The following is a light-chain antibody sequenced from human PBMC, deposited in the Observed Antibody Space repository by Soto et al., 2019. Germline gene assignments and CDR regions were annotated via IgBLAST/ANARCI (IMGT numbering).Light chain of an antibody. Sequence: EIVLTQSPATLSLSPGERATLSCRASQSVSSYLAWYQHKPGQAPRLLIYDASKRATGIPARFSGSGSGTDFPLTISSLEPEDFEVYYCQQRSNWPPTWTFGQGNRVEIK. CDR3: QQRSNWPPTWT. CDR2: DAS. V-gene: IGKV3-11*01. CDR1: QSVSSY. J-gene: IGKJ1*01.